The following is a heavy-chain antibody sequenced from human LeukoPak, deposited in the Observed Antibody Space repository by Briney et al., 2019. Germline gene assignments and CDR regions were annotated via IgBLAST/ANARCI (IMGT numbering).Heavy chain of an antibody. J-gene: IGHJ6*03. V-gene: IGHV4-59*01. Sequence: SETLSLTCTVSGGSHSSYYWSWIRQPPGKGLEWIGYVYYSGIANYNPSLKSRVSMSVDTSKNQFSLRLSSVTAADTAVYYCAKSTTSPWDDMDVWGKGTTVTVSS. CDR2: VYYSGIA. CDR3: AKSTTSPWDDMDV. CDR1: GGSHSSYY. D-gene: IGHD2-2*01.